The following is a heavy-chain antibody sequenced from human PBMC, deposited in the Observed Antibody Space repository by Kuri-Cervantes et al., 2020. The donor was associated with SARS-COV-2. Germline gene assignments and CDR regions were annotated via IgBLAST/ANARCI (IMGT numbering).Heavy chain of an antibody. V-gene: IGHV3-30*04. J-gene: IGHJ6*03. D-gene: IGHD1-1*01. CDR2: ISYDGTNQ. Sequence: GESLKISCAASGFILSNYAMHWVRQAPGKGLEWVAIISYDGTNQYYADSVLGRFTVSRDNSKNTLYLQMNSLRAEDTAVYFCAKTGSNFRYYYYMDVWGKGTTVTVSS. CDR3: AKTGSNFRYYYYMDV. CDR1: GFILSNYA.